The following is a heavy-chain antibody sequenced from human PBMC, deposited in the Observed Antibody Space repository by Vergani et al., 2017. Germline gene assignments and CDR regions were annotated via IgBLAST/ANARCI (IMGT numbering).Heavy chain of an antibody. J-gene: IGHJ3*02. Sequence: EVQLLESGGGLVQPGGSLRLSCGASGFTFSSYAMTWVRQAPGKGLEWVSAISGSGGNTFYTDSVKGRFTISRDNSKDTLYLQMNSLRAEDTAVYYCARDFWSAKGAFDIWGQGTMVTVSS. V-gene: IGHV3-23*01. CDR2: ISGSGGNT. CDR3: ARDFWSAKGAFDI. CDR1: GFTFSSYA. D-gene: IGHD3-3*01.